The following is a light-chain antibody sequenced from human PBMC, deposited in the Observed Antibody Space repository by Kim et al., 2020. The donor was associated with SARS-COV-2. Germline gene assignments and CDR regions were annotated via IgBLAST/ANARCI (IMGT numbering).Light chain of an antibody. CDR2: YDS. J-gene: IGLJ3*02. CDR3: QVWDSSSDHPV. CDR1: NIGSKS. Sequence: SYELTQPPSVSVAPGKTARLTCGGNNIGSKSVHWYQQKPGQAPVLVIYYDSDRPSGIPERFSGSNSGNTATLTISRVEAGDEADYYCQVWDSSSDHPVFGGGTKLTVL. V-gene: IGLV3-21*04.